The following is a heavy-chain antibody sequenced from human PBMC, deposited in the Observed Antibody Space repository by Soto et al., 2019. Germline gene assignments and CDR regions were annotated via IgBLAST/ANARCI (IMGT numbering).Heavy chain of an antibody. Sequence: GASVKVSCKASGGTFSSYAISWVRQAPGQGLEWMGGIIPIFGTANYAQKFQGRVTITADESTSTAYMELNSLRGEDTAIYYCAKGIRADSTSSNFYYYSGLDVWGQGTTVTVSS. D-gene: IGHD6-6*01. V-gene: IGHV1-69*13. CDR2: IIPIFGTA. J-gene: IGHJ6*02. CDR1: GGTFSSYA. CDR3: AKGIRADSTSSNFYYYSGLDV.